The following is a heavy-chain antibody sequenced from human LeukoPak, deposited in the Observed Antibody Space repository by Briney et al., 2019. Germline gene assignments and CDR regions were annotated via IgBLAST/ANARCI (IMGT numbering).Heavy chain of an antibody. J-gene: IGHJ4*02. CDR3: ATDKRHSYGRYFLH. CDR2: ILSPGVG. CDR1: GDSISTYH. V-gene: IGHV4-59*01. Sequence: PSETLSLPCSVSGDSISTYHWNWLRKSPGKGLEWIAYILSPGVGKYTPTLTSRVTMVVDMSRNQVVLNLSSVPAADPAVCYCATDKRHSYGRYFLHWGQGILVTVSS. D-gene: IGHD5-18*01.